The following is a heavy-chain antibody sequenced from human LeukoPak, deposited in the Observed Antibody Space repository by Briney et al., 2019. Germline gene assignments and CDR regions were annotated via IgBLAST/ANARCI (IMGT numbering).Heavy chain of an antibody. D-gene: IGHD1-26*01. Sequence: GGSLRLSCVASGFTFEKYVMNWVRQAPGRGLEWLATIYGSGVSISYADSVKGRFTFSRDNSKNTLYLQMNSLRAEDTAMYFCAKDLGWELPAEAYWGQGILVTVSS. CDR2: IYGSGVSI. J-gene: IGHJ4*02. CDR3: AKDLGWELPAEAY. V-gene: IGHV3-23*01. CDR1: GFTFEKYV.